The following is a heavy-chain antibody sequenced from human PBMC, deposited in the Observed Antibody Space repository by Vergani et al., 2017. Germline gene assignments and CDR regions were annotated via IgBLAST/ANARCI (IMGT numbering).Heavy chain of an antibody. D-gene: IGHD1-26*01. Sequence: EVQLVESGGGLVQPGGSLRLSCAASGFTFSSYWMSWVRQAPGKGLEWVANIKQDGSEKYYVDSVKGRFTISRDNAKTSLYLQMNSMRAEDTALYYCAKGIVGATHGGQGTPVTVYS. CDR2: IKQDGSEK. J-gene: IGHJ4*02. CDR3: AKGIVGATH. V-gene: IGHV3-7*03. CDR1: GFTFSSYW.